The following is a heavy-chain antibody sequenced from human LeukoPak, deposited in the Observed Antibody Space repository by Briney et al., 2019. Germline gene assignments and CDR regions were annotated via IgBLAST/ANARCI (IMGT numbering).Heavy chain of an antibody. J-gene: IGHJ4*02. CDR2: ISGSGGST. CDR3: AKWPHKSNYDSSGYYFDY. CDR1: GFTFSNAW. Sequence: GGSLRLSCAASGFTFSNAWMNWVRQAPGKGLEWVSAISGSGGSTYYADSVKGRFTISRDNSKNTLYLQMNSLRAEDTAVYYCAKWPHKSNYDSSGYYFDYWGQGTLVTVSS. D-gene: IGHD3-22*01. V-gene: IGHV3-23*01.